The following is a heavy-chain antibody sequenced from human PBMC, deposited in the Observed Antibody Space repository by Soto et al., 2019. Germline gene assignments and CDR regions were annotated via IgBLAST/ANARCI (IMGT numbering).Heavy chain of an antibody. Sequence: QVQLEQSGPEVKRPGTSVKVSCKASGGAFGRYSVSWVRQAPGQGLEWIGGVIPVFNTSNYSLKFQGRDAIFAALSTSSVFMELRSLRSEDTALYYCARGDEMTAVTIFEYWGQGTLVTVSS. D-gene: IGHD4-17*01. CDR1: GGAFGRYS. J-gene: IGHJ4*02. CDR3: ARGDEMTAVTIFEY. V-gene: IGHV1-69*01. CDR2: VIPVFNTS.